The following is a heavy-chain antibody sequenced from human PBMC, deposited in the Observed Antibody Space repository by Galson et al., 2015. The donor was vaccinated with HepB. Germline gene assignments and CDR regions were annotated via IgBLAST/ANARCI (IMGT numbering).Heavy chain of an antibody. Sequence: SLRLSCAASGFTFTRYAMHWVRQAPGKGLEYVSAISNNGGSTYYADSVKGRFTISRDNSKNTLFLQMSSLRVDDTAVYYCVKGPNNYGAGSYFDSWGQGTLVTVSS. D-gene: IGHD3-10*01. CDR2: ISNNGGST. J-gene: IGHJ4*02. CDR1: GFTFTRYA. V-gene: IGHV3-64D*06. CDR3: VKGPNNYGAGSYFDS.